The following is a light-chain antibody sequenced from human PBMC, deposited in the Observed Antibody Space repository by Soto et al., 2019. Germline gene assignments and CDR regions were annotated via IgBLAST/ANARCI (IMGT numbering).Light chain of an antibody. V-gene: IGKV3-20*01. J-gene: IGKJ5*01. CDR1: QSVTKNN. CDR3: QHFGSSPPVT. Sequence: IVLTQSPCTLSLSPGERATLSCRASQSVTKNNLNWYQQKPGQAPRLLIYGASIRATGIPDRFRGSGSGSEFTLTISGLEPEDFAVYFCQHFGSSPPVTFGQGTRLEI. CDR2: GAS.